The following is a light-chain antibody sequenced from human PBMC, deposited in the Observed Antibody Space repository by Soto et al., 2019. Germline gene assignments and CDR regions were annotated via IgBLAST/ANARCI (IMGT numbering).Light chain of an antibody. Sequence: EIVLTQSPGTLSLSPGERATLSCRASQSVSISYFAWYQQKSGQAPRLLISATSTRAPGIPDRFSGSGSGTDFTLTISRLEPEDFALYYCQQYGSSPPLTFGGGTKVEIK. V-gene: IGKV3-20*01. J-gene: IGKJ4*01. CDR2: ATS. CDR3: QQYGSSPPLT. CDR1: QSVSISY.